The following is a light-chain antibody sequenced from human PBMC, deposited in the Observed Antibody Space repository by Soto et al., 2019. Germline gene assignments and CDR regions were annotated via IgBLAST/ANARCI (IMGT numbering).Light chain of an antibody. CDR2: GNS. CDR1: SSNIGAGYD. J-gene: IGLJ3*02. Sequence: QSVLTQPPSVSGAPGQRVTISCTGSSSNIGAGYDVHWYQQLPATAHQLLIYGNSHPPAVVPRRSSGSTSGTSASPAITGLQAEDEDYYYGPSDDSRMLWVFGGGTKLTVL. V-gene: IGLV1-40*01. CDR3: PSDDSRMLWV.